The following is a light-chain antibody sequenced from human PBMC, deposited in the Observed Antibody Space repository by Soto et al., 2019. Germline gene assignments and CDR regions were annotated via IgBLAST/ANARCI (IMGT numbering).Light chain of an antibody. Sequence: DIQMTQSPSTLSASVGDRVTITCRASQSISSWLAWYQQKPGKAPKLLIYKASSLESGVPSRFSGSGAGTEFTLTISRRQPDVFATYYCQQYNSYPLTFGGGTKVEIK. V-gene: IGKV1-5*03. CDR2: KAS. CDR3: QQYNSYPLT. J-gene: IGKJ4*01. CDR1: QSISSW.